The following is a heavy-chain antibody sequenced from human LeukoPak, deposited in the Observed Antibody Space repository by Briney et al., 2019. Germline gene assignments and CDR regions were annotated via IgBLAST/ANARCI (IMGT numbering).Heavy chain of an antibody. CDR3: ARRRSWPEFDY. CDR2: IYYTGDA. V-gene: IGHV4-39*01. CDR1: GGSISSTGYF. J-gene: IGHJ4*02. Sequence: SETLSLTCDVSGGSISSTGYFWGWIRQSPGKGLEWIGAIYYTGDAYFNPSFRSRANMAVDTSENRFSLNLRSVTAADTAIYYCARRRSWPEFDYWGQGTLVTVSS.